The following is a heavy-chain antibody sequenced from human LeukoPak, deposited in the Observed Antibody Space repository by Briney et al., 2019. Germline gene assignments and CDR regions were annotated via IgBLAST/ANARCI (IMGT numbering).Heavy chain of an antibody. CDR3: ARDIGQWLVGRFDP. J-gene: IGHJ5*02. Sequence: RASETLSLTCAVYGGSFSGYYWSWIRQPPGKGLEWIGEINHSGSTNYNPSLKSRVTISVDTSKNQFSLKLTSVTAADTAVYYCARDIGQWLVGRFDPWGQGTLVTVSS. CDR2: INHSGST. CDR1: GGSFSGYY. D-gene: IGHD6-19*01. V-gene: IGHV4-34*01.